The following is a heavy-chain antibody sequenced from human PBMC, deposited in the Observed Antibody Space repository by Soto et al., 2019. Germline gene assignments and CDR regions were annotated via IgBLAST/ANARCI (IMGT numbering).Heavy chain of an antibody. V-gene: IGHV4-31*03. J-gene: IGHJ5*02. Sequence: SETLSLTCTVSGGSISCGGYYWSWIRQHPGKGLEWIGYIYYSGSTYYNPSLKSRVTISVDTSKNQFSLKLSSVTAADTAVYYCARDQRFGGVIVPYNWFDPWGQGTLVTVSS. CDR1: GGSISCGGYY. CDR2: IYYSGST. CDR3: ARDQRFGGVIVPYNWFDP. D-gene: IGHD3-16*02.